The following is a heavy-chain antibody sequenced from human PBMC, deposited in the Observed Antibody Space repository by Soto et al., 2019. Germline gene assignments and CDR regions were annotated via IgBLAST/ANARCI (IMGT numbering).Heavy chain of an antibody. CDR1: GGFLSQYY. V-gene: IGHV4-34*01. Sequence: EPLPLTGAVYGGFLSQYYWNWIRQPPGKGLEWIGEINHVGGTNYNPSLKSRVTMSVDTSQNQFSLRLISVTAADTAMYFCVRIRYQLPSSVLWLDPWGQGTPVIVSS. CDR3: VRIRYQLPSSVLWLDP. CDR2: INHVGGT. J-gene: IGHJ5*02. D-gene: IGHD3-16*01.